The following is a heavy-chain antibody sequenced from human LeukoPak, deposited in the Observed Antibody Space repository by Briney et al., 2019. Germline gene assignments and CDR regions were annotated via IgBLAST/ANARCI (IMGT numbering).Heavy chain of an antibody. CDR3: AKFRNYYESSGYY. D-gene: IGHD3-22*01. CDR1: VFTLSSYA. Sequence: AGGSLRLSCAPSVFTLSSYAMSWVRQAPGKGLEWVSAISGSGGSTYYVDSVKGRFTISSDNPKNTLYLQMNSLRAEDTAVYYCAKFRNYYESSGYYWGQGTLVTVSS. CDR2: ISGSGGST. J-gene: IGHJ4*02. V-gene: IGHV3-23*01.